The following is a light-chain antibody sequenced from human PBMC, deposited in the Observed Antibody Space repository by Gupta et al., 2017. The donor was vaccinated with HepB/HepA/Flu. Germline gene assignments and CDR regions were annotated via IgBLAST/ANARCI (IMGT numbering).Light chain of an antibody. CDR1: KRVSSN. Sequence: EIVITQSPATLSVSPGERATLSRRASKRVSSNLAWYQQKPGQAPRLLIYGASTRATGIPDRFSGSGSGTEFTLTISRLESEDFAVYYCQQYSNWPQTFGQGTKVEIK. J-gene: IGKJ1*01. V-gene: IGKV3-15*01. CDR2: GAS. CDR3: QQYSNWPQT.